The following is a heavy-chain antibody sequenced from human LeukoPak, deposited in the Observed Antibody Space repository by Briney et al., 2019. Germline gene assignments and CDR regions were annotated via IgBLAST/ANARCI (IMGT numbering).Heavy chain of an antibody. Sequence: GASVKVSCKASGYTFTSYGISWVRQAPGQGLEWMGWISAYNGNTNYAQKLQGRVTMTTDTSTSTAYMELSSLRSEDTAVYYCARTTYCGGDCYAFDYWGQGTLVTVSS. CDR2: ISAYNGNT. CDR1: GYTFTSYG. D-gene: IGHD2-21*02. V-gene: IGHV1-18*01. CDR3: ARTTYCGGDCYAFDY. J-gene: IGHJ4*02.